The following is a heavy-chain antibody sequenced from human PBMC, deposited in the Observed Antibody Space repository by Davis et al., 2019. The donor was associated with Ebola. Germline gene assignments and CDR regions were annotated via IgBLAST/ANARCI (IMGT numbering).Heavy chain of an antibody. CDR2: ISYSGIT. J-gene: IGHJ5*02. V-gene: IGHV4-31*03. CDR1: GDSISTAGYS. Sequence: PSETLSLTCTVSGDSISTAGYSWTWIRLHPGKGLEWIGFISYSGITLYNPSLRSRLTLSLDTSKNQLSLRLNSVAAADTAVYYCARADYHYDSTGYYDSWGQGTLVTVSS. CDR3: ARADYHYDSTGYYDS. D-gene: IGHD3-22*01.